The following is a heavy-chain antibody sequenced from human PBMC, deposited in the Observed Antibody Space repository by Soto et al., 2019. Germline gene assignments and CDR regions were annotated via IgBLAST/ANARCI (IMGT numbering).Heavy chain of an antibody. CDR2: ISNSGANT. Sequence: GGSLRLSSASSGFTFSNYEMHWVRQAPGKGLEWVSGISNSGANTDYAESVKGRFTISRDNSKNTLYLQMNSLRAEDTAVYYCAGEPQWLVPNGMDVWGQGTTVTVSS. CDR3: AGEPQWLVPNGMDV. V-gene: IGHV3-23*01. D-gene: IGHD6-19*01. CDR1: GFTFSNYE. J-gene: IGHJ6*02.